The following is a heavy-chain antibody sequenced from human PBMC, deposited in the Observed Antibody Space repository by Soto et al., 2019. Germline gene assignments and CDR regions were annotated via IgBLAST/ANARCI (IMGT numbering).Heavy chain of an antibody. CDR2: IYYSGST. D-gene: IGHD3-22*01. V-gene: IGHV4-59*08. Sequence: SETLSLTCTVSGGSISSYYWSWIRQPPGKGLEWIGYIYYSGSTNYNPSLKSRVTISVDTSKNQFSLKLSSVTAADTAVYYCARGFGYYDSSGYCDYWGQGTLVTVSS. J-gene: IGHJ4*02. CDR3: ARGFGYYDSSGYCDY. CDR1: GGSISSYY.